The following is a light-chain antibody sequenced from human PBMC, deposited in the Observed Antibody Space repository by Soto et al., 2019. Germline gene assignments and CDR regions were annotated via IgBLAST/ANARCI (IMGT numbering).Light chain of an antibody. J-gene: IGKJ2*01. V-gene: IGKV3-11*01. CDR3: QLLGNWPQT. Sequence: EIVLTQSPVTLSLSPGERATLFCRASQSVSSHLAWYQQRPGQAPRHLIYDTSNRATGILARFSGSGSGTDYSHTISSLEHEDFAVYYCQLLGNWPQTFGQGTKLEIK. CDR1: QSVSSH. CDR2: DTS.